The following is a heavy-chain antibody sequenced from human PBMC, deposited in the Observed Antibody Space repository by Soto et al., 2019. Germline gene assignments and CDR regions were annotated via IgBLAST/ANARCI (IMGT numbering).Heavy chain of an antibody. D-gene: IGHD6-13*01. V-gene: IGHV1-2*04. CDR2: INPNSGGT. Sequence: QVQLVQSGAEVKKPGASVKVSCKACGYTFTGYYMHWVRQAPGQGLEWMGWINPNSGGTNYAQKFQGWVTMTRDTSISTAYMELSRLRADDTSVYYCAKDQDSSCWREPTFDYWGQGTLVTDSS. CDR1: GYTFTGYY. J-gene: IGHJ4*02. CDR3: AKDQDSSCWREPTFDY.